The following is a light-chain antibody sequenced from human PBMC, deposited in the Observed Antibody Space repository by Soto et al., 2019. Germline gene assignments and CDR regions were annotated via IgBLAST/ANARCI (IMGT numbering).Light chain of an antibody. CDR3: QQNGSPHT. J-gene: IGKJ4*01. V-gene: IGKV3-20*01. CDR2: GAT. Sequence: EVVMTQSPGTLSVAAGERDTLSSRDSQTIDDNYVSWYQQKPRQAPRLLNCGATSRATGIPGRFSGSGAGTDFTITISMLEAEDFADYYCQQNGSPHTFGGGTKVDIK. CDR1: QTIDDNY.